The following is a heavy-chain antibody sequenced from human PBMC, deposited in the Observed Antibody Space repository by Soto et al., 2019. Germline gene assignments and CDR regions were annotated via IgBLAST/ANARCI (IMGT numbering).Heavy chain of an antibody. CDR1: GGTFSSYA. CDR2: IIPIFGTA. Sequence: SVKVSCKASGGTFSSYAISWVRQAPGQGLEWMGGIIPIFGTANYAQKFQGRVTITADESTSTAYMELSSLGSEDTAVYYCARDIPDCSGGSCYSSRGSNIYYYYGMDVWGQGTTVTV. D-gene: IGHD2-15*01. CDR3: ARDIPDCSGGSCYSSRGSNIYYYYGMDV. J-gene: IGHJ6*02. V-gene: IGHV1-69*13.